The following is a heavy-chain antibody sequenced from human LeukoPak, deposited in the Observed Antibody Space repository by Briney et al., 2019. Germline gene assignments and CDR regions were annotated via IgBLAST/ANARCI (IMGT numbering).Heavy chain of an antibody. D-gene: IGHD3-22*01. V-gene: IGHV4-34*01. CDR2: INHSGST. Sequence: SETLSLMHAVYGASFSVSYWSSTRQPPGKGLEWIVEINHSGSTNYNPSLKSRVTISVDTSKNQFSLKLRSVTAADTAVYYCARDTPSGSYPSFDYWGQGTLVTVSS. CDR3: ARDTPSGSYPSFDY. CDR1: GASFSVSY. J-gene: IGHJ4*02.